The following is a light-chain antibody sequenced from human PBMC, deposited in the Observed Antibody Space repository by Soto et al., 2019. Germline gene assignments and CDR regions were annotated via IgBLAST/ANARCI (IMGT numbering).Light chain of an antibody. CDR1: QSVNSRF. Sequence: ESVLTRSPGTLSLSPGERATLSCRASQSVNSRFLAWYQQKPGQAPRLLLYGVSNRATGIPDRFSGSGSGTDFTLTISRLEPEDFAVYYCQQYDISPSWTFGQGTKVEV. CDR3: QQYDISPSWT. V-gene: IGKV3-20*01. J-gene: IGKJ1*01. CDR2: GVS.